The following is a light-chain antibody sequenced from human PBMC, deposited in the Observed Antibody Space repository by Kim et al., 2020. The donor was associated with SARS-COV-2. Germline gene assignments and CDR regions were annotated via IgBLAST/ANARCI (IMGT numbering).Light chain of an antibody. Sequence: SPGERATLACRASQSVSSNLAWYQQKPGQAPRLLIYCASTRATGIPARFSGSGSGTEFTLTISSLQSEDFAVYYCQQYNDWPYTFGQGTKLEI. J-gene: IGKJ2*01. V-gene: IGKV3-15*01. CDR2: CAS. CDR3: QQYNDWPYT. CDR1: QSVSSN.